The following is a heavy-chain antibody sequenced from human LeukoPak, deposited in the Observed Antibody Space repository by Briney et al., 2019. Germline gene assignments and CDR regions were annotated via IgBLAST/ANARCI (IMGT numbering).Heavy chain of an antibody. CDR2: IYSGGST. Sequence: GWSLRLSCAASEFTVSSNYMNWVRQAPGKGLEWVSVIYSGGSTYYADSVKGRFTISRDNSKNTLYFQMNSLRAEDTAVYYCAGGARRQQPFDYWGQGTLVTVSS. D-gene: IGHD6-13*01. V-gene: IGHV3-66*01. CDR3: AGGARRQQPFDY. J-gene: IGHJ4*02. CDR1: EFTVSSNY.